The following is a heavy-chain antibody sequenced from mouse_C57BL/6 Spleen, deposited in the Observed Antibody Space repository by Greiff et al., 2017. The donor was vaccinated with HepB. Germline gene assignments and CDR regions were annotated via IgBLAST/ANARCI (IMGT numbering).Heavy chain of an antibody. CDR3: ARWDYGAY. D-gene: IGHD2-4*01. CDR1: GYTFTSYW. Sequence: QVQLQQPGAELVKPGASVKLSCKASGYTFTSYWMQWVKQRPGQGLEWIGEIDPSDSYTNYNQKFKGKATLTVDTSSSTAYMQLSSLTAEDSAVYYCARWDYGAYWGQGTLVTVSA. J-gene: IGHJ3*01. V-gene: IGHV1-50*01. CDR2: IDPSDSYT.